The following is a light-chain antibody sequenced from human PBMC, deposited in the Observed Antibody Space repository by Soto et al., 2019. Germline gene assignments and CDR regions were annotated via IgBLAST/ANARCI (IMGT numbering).Light chain of an antibody. J-gene: IGKJ1*01. CDR1: QSVSSNY. CDR2: GAS. Sequence: EVMLTQSPGTLSLSPGERATLSCRASQSVSSNYLAWYQQKSGQAPRLPIYGASNRATGIPDRFSGSGSGTDFTLTIRRLEPEDFAVYYYQQYDTSPRTFGQGTKVEFK. CDR3: QQYDTSPRT. V-gene: IGKV3-20*01.